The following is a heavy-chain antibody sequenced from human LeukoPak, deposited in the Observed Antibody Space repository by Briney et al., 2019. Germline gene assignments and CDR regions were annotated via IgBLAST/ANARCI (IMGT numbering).Heavy chain of an antibody. CDR2: IYSGGNT. CDR1: GFTVSSNY. J-gene: IGHJ1*01. Sequence: GGSLRLSCAASGFTVSSNYMSWVRQAPGKGLEWVSIIYSGGNTFHADSVKARFSISRDESRDTVYLQMNSLRAEDTAVYYCARGSEYFQHWGQGTLVTVSS. CDR3: ARGSEYFQH. V-gene: IGHV3-66*01.